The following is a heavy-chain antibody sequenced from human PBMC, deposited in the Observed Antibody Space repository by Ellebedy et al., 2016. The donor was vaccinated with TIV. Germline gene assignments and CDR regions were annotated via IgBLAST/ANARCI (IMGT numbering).Heavy chain of an antibody. V-gene: IGHV1-18*01. J-gene: IGHJ6*03. CDR2: ISAYNGDI. CDR1: GYTFTSFG. D-gene: IGHD6-6*01. CDR3: ARVSVDVVIGYHYFYMDI. Sequence: ASVKVSCXASGYTFTSFGLSWVRQAPGHGLEWMGWISAYNGDINYAQNFQGRVAMTTDTATSTVYVDLRSLRSDDTAVYYCARVSVDVVIGYHYFYMDIWGKGTTVTVSS.